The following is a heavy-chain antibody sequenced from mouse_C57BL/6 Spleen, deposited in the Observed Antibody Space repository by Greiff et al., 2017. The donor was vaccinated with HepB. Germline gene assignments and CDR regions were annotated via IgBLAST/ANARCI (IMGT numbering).Heavy chain of an antibody. V-gene: IGHV1-15*01. CDR3: TNYDLPAWFAY. CDR1: GYTFTDYE. D-gene: IGHD2-4*01. J-gene: IGHJ3*01. CDR2: IDPETGGT. Sequence: QVQLQQSGAELVRPGASVTLSCKASGYTFTDYEMHWVKQTPVHGLEWIGAIDPETGGTAYNQKFKGKAILTADKSSSTAYMELRSLTSEDSAVYYCTNYDLPAWFAYGGQGTLVTVSA.